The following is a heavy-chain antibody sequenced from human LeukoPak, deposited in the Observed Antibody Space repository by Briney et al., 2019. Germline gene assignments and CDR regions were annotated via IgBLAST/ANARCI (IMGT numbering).Heavy chain of an antibody. CDR2: ISSSGSTI. Sequence: PGGSLRLSCAASGFTFSSYEMNWVRQAPGKGLEWVSYISSSGSTIYYADSVKGRFTISRDNAKNSLYLQMNSLRAEDTAVYYCAREDSSGWYDHIDNWGQGTLVTVSS. D-gene: IGHD6-19*01. V-gene: IGHV3-48*03. J-gene: IGHJ4*02. CDR3: AREDSSGWYDHIDN. CDR1: GFTFSSYE.